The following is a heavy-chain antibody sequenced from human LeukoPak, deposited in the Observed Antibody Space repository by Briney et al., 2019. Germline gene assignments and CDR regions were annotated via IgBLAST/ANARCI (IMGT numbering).Heavy chain of an antibody. CDR3: ARVAVRDLVFDY. Sequence: ASVKVSCKASGYTFTSYYMHWVRQAPRQGLEWMGIINPSGGSTSYAQKFQGRVTMTRDTSTSTVYMELSSLRSEDTAVYYCARVAVRDLVFDYWGQGTLVTVSS. J-gene: IGHJ4*02. CDR2: INPSGGST. D-gene: IGHD3-10*01. CDR1: GYTFTSYY. V-gene: IGHV1-46*01.